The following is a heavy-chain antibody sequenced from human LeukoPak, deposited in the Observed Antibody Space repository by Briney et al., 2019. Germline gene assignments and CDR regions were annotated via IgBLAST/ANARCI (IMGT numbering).Heavy chain of an antibody. CDR3: TQKTAYEILTGYPGVYYYYYYMDV. CDR1: GFTFSSYS. D-gene: IGHD3-9*01. Sequence: PGGSLRLSCAASGFTFSSYSMNWVRQAPGKGLEWVSYISSSSTTIYYADSVKGRFTISRDNAKNSLYLQMNSLRAEDTAVFFFTQKTAYEILTGYPGVYYYYYYMDVWGKGTTVTVSS. J-gene: IGHJ6*03. CDR2: ISSSSTTI. V-gene: IGHV3-48*01.